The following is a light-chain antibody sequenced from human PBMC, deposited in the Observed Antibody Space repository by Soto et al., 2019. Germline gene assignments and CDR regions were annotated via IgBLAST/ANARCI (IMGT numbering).Light chain of an antibody. Sequence: AIQMTQSPSSLSASVGDRVTITCLASQGISNDLGWYQQRPGRAPKLLIYAASSLQTGVPSRVSGSGSGTDFTLTICSLQTEDFATYYCLQDYSDPDSFGQGTKLEI. CDR2: AAS. V-gene: IGKV1-6*01. CDR1: QGISND. J-gene: IGKJ2*01. CDR3: LQDYSDPDS.